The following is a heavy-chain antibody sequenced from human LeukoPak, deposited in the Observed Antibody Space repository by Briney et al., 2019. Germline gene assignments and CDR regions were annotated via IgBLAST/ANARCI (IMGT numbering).Heavy chain of an antibody. D-gene: IGHD3-22*01. J-gene: IGHJ4*02. CDR1: GFTFSYYA. CDR2: ISYDGNNK. Sequence: GGSLRLSCAASGFTFSYYAMPWVRQAPGKGLEWVAVISYDGNNKHYGDSVKGRFTISRDKSKNRLYLQMNSLRAEDTTVYYCARDGIYYDSSGDGYFDYWGQGTLVTVSS. V-gene: IGHV3-30-3*01. CDR3: ARDGIYYDSSGDGYFDY.